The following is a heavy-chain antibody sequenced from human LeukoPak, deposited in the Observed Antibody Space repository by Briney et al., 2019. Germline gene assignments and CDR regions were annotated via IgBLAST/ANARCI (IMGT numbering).Heavy chain of an antibody. V-gene: IGHV1-2*02. CDR3: ARGMEWLRAYYHYYYGMDV. CDR2: IHPDSGGT. CDR1: GYTFTGYY. J-gene: IGHJ6*01. Sequence: ASVKVSCKAVGYTFTGYYIHWVRQAPGQGLEWMGWIHPDSGGTNYAQKFQGRVIMTRDTSISTAYMELSSLRSDDTAVCYCARGMEWLRAYYHYYYGMDVWGQGTTVTASS. D-gene: IGHD3-3*01.